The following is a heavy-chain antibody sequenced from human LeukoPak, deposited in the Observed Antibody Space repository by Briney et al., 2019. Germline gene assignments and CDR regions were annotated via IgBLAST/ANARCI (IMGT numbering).Heavy chain of an antibody. V-gene: IGHV4-59*01. CDR3: ARVAWDTAMVHFDY. D-gene: IGHD5-18*01. J-gene: IGHJ4*02. CDR2: IYYSGST. CDR1: GGSISSYY. Sequence: SETLSLTCTVSGGSISSYYWSWIRQPPGKGLEWIGYIYYSGSTNYNPSLKSRVTISVDTSKNQFSLKLSSVTAADTAVYYCARVAWDTAMVHFDYWGQGTLVTVSS.